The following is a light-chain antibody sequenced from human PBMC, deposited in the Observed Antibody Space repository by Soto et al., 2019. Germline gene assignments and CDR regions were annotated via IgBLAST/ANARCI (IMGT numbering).Light chain of an antibody. CDR3: QQYNNWLPIT. CDR2: GAS. CDR1: QSVSTN. Sequence: EVVMTQSPATLSVSPGERATLSCRASQSVSTNLAWYQQKPGQAPRLLISGASTRATGIPARFSGSGSGTEFTLTISSLQSEDFAVYYCQQYNNWLPITFGQGTRLEIK. J-gene: IGKJ5*01. V-gene: IGKV3-15*01.